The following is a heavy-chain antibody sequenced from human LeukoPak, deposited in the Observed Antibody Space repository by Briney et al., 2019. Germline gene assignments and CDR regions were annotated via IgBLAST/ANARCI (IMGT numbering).Heavy chain of an antibody. CDR2: ISSSGSTI. Sequence: GGSLRLSCAASGFTFSSYWMTWVRQAPGKGLEWVSYISSSGSTIYYADSVKGRFTISRDNAKNSLYLQMNSLRVEDTAVYYCAREGRDRRWELIDYWGQGTLVTVSS. J-gene: IGHJ4*02. CDR1: GFTFSSYW. D-gene: IGHD1-26*01. V-gene: IGHV3-48*03. CDR3: AREGRDRRWELIDY.